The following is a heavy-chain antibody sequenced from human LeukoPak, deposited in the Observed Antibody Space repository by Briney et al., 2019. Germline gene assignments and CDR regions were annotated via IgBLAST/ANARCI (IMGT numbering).Heavy chain of an antibody. CDR2: ISGSGSTI. V-gene: IGHV3-11*04. J-gene: IGHJ4*02. Sequence: GRSLRLSRAASAFTFTDYYMSWNRQAPGKGLEWVSYISGSGSTIYIEGCVKGRFSISRDNANNSLYLKMNSLRAEDTAVYYCARYRGTYYDYWGQGTLVTVSS. CDR1: AFTFTDYY. D-gene: IGHD1-26*01. CDR3: ARYRGTYYDY.